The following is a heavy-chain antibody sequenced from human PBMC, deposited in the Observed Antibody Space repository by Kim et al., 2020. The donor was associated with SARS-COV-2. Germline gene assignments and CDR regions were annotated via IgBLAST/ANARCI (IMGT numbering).Heavy chain of an antibody. D-gene: IGHD3-10*01. V-gene: IGHV3-30*07. CDR3: ARDRLWFGELLLITGDAFDI. Sequence: RFTISRDNSKNTLYLQMNSLRAEDTAVYYCARDRLWFGELLLITGDAFDIWGQGTMVTVSS. J-gene: IGHJ3*02.